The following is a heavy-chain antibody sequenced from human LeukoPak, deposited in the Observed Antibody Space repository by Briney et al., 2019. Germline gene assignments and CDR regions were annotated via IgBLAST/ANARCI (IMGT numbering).Heavy chain of an antibody. CDR2: ISAYNGNT. D-gene: IGHD3-10*01. V-gene: IGHV1-18*04. Sequence: ASVKVSCKASGYTFTSYGISWVRQAPGQGLEWMGWISAYNGNTNYAQKLQGRVTMTTDTSTGTAYMELRSLRSDDTAVYYCARDLGEGLLWFGELPADYWGQGTLVTVSS. CDR3: ARDLGEGLLWFGELPADY. CDR1: GYTFTSYG. J-gene: IGHJ4*02.